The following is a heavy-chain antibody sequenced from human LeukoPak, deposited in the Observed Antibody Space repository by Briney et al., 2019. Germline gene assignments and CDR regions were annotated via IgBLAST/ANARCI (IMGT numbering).Heavy chain of an antibody. D-gene: IGHD4-17*01. CDR1: GFTFSSYA. J-gene: IGHJ4*02. V-gene: IGHV3-30-3*01. CDR3: ARENYGDCYFDY. CDR2: ISYDGSNK. Sequence: PGGSLRLSCAASGFTFSSYAMHWVRQAPGKGLEWVAVISYDGSNKYYADSVKGRFTISRDNSKNTLYLQMNSLRAEDTAVYYCARENYGDCYFDYWGQGTLVTVSS.